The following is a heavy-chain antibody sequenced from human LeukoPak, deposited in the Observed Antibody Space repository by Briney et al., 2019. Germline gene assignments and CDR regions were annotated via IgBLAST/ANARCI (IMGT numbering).Heavy chain of an antibody. Sequence: GGSLRLSCAASGFTFSSYWMHWVRQAPGKGLEWVSYISSSGSTIYYADSVKGRFTISRDNAKNSLYLQMNSLRAEDTAVYYCAREERRTFFDYWGQGTLVTVSS. J-gene: IGHJ4*02. CDR1: GFTFSSYW. CDR3: AREERRTFFDY. V-gene: IGHV3-48*04. D-gene: IGHD1-1*01. CDR2: ISSSGSTI.